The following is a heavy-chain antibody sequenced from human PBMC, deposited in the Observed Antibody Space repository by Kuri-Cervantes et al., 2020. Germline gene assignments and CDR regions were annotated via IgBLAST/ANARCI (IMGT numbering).Heavy chain of an antibody. D-gene: IGHD6-19*01. Sequence: SQTLSLTCVISGSSIGGDYYWGWVRQSPGKRLEWIGMVHYTGSTYANPSLRSRLTLLRDTSKNQISFRLNSVTAADTAVYYCARGRGANRSSPGWRIAVAGLGWFDPWGQGTLVTVSS. J-gene: IGHJ5*02. V-gene: IGHV4-38-2*01. CDR3: ARGRGANRSSPGWRIAVAGLGWFDP. CDR2: VHYTGST. CDR1: GSSIGGDYY.